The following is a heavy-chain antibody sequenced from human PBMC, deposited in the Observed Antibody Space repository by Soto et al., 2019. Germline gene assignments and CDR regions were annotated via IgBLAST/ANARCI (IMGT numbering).Heavy chain of an antibody. CDR3: ARSGIGYCSSTSCSIEYYGMDV. J-gene: IGHJ6*02. CDR1: GFTFSSYW. Sequence: GGSLRLSCAASGFTFSSYWMHWVRQAPGKGLVWVSRINSDGSSTSYADSVKGRFTISRDNAKNTLYLQMNSLRAEDTAVYYCARSGIGYCSSTSCSIEYYGMDVWGQGTTVTVSS. D-gene: IGHD2-2*01. CDR2: INSDGSST. V-gene: IGHV3-74*01.